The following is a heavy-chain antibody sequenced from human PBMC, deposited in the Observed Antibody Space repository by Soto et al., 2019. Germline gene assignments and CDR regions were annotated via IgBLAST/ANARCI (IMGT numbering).Heavy chain of an antibody. V-gene: IGHV1-2*02. D-gene: IGHD6-6*01. CDR3: AKDLTRQLAYWLDP. CDR1: GFSFTGYY. Sequence: ASMKVSCKASGFSFTGYYIHWLRQAPGQGLEWMGWINAHSGGTEYAQKFQGRVTLTRDTSIATAYLTLTSLTSDDTALYYCAKDLTRQLAYWLDPWGQGTQVTVSS. J-gene: IGHJ5*02. CDR2: INAHSGGT.